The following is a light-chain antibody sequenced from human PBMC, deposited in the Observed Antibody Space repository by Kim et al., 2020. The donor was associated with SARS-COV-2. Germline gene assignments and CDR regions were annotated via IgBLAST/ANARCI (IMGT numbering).Light chain of an antibody. CDR2: EDN. CDR1: SGSIASNY. Sequence: KTVHIPCTRSSGSIASNYVQWYQQRPGSAPTTVIYEDNQRPSGVPDRFSGSIDSSSNSASLTISGLKTEDEADYYCQSYDSSNPVVFGGGTQLTVL. J-gene: IGLJ2*01. CDR3: QSYDSSNPVV. V-gene: IGLV6-57*03.